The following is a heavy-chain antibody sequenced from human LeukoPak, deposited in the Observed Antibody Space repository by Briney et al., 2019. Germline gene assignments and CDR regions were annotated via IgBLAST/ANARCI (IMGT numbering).Heavy chain of an antibody. V-gene: IGHV3-23*01. Sequence: QPGGSLRLSCAASGFTFSSYALSWVRQAPGKGLEWVSAISGSGGSTYYADSVKGRFTISRDNSKKTLCLQMNSLRVEDTAVYYCAKDRWYSSSFKVGDYWGQGTLVTVSS. D-gene: IGHD6-6*01. CDR1: GFTFSSYA. CDR2: ISGSGGST. J-gene: IGHJ4*02. CDR3: AKDRWYSSSFKVGDY.